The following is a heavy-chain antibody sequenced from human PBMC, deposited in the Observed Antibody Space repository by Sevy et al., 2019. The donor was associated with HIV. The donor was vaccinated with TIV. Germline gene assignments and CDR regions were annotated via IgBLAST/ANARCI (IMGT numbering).Heavy chain of an antibody. J-gene: IGHJ4*02. Sequence: GEPLKISCKGSGYSFSSYWIGWVRQMPGKGLEWMGIIYPGDSDTRYSPSFQGQVTISADKSISTAYLQWSSLKASYTAMYICARRRYDSTGYLQYFFDYWGQGTLVTVSS. D-gene: IGHD3-22*01. CDR1: GYSFSSYW. CDR3: ARRRYDSTGYLQYFFDY. CDR2: IYPGDSDT. V-gene: IGHV5-51*01.